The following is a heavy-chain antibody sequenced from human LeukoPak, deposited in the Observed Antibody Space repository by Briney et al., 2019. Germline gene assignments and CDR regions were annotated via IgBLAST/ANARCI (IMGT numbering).Heavy chain of an antibody. CDR1: GFTFDDYA. D-gene: IGHD6-19*01. Sequence: GGPLRLSCAASGFTFDDYAMHWVRQAPGKGLEWVSGISWNSATIDYADSVKGRFSISRDNSKNYLYLQMNSLRAEDTAFYYCAKAVSSGTGTYYFDYWGQGTLVTVSS. J-gene: IGHJ4*02. CDR3: AKAVSSGTGTYYFDY. V-gene: IGHV3-9*01. CDR2: ISWNSATI.